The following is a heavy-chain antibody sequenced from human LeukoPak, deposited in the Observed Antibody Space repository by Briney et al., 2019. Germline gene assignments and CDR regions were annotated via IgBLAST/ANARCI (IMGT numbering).Heavy chain of an antibody. Sequence: GGSLRLSCTASGFTFGDNAMSWVRQAPGKGLEWVSSITGDCNYIFYADSVKGRFTISRDNAQNSLFLELNSLRGEDTAVYYCARERNFYYFDYWGQGALVTVSS. V-gene: IGHV3-21*01. D-gene: IGHD3-3*01. CDR2: ITGDCNYI. CDR3: ARERNFYYFDY. J-gene: IGHJ4*02. CDR1: GFTFGDNA.